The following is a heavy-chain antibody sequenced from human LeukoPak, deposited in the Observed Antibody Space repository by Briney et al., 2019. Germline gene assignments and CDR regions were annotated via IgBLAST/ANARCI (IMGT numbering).Heavy chain of an antibody. V-gene: IGHV3-48*03. J-gene: IGHJ4*02. Sequence: QPGGSLRLSCAASGFTFSSYEMNWVRQVPGKGLEWVSYISSIGSTIYYADSVKGRFTISRDNAKNSLYLQMNSLRAEDTAAYYCAREARSSGYYFDYWGQGTLVTVSS. D-gene: IGHD3-22*01. CDR2: ISSIGSTI. CDR3: AREARSSGYYFDY. CDR1: GFTFSSYE.